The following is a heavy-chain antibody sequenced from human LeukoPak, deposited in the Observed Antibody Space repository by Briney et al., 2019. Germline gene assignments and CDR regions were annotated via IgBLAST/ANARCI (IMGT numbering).Heavy chain of an antibody. V-gene: IGHV3-7*01. CDR2: IKQDGSEK. CDR3: ARDTGGGYSCYDC. CDR1: GFTFSSYW. J-gene: IGHJ4*02. D-gene: IGHD5-18*01. Sequence: GGSLRLSCAASGFTFSSYWMTWIRRAPGKGLEWVANIKQDGSEKYYVDSVKGRFTISRDNAKNSLYLQMNSLRAEDTAVYYCARDTGGGYSCYDCWGQGTPVTVSS.